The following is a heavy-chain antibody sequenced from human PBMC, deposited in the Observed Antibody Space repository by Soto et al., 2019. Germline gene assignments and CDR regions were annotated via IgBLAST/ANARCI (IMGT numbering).Heavy chain of an antibody. D-gene: IGHD4-4*01. CDR3: ARTEMATVYFDY. V-gene: IGHV4-30-4*01. CDR2: IYYSGST. CDR1: GGSISSGDYY. Sequence: QVQLQESGPGLVKPSQTLSLTCTVSGGSISSGDYYWSWIRQPPGKGLEWIGYIYYSGSTYYNPSLKSRVTISVDTSKNQYPLKLSSVTAADTAVYYCARTEMATVYFDYWGLGTLVTVSS. J-gene: IGHJ4*02.